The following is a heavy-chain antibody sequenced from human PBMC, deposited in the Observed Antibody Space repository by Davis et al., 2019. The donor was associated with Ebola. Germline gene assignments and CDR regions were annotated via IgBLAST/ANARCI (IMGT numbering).Heavy chain of an antibody. Sequence: GGSLRLSCAASGFTFSSYAMSWVRQAPGKGLEWVSAISGSGGSTYYADSVKGRFTISRDNSKNTLYRQMNSLRAEDTAVYYCAKDQVGHYYDSSGYIYYYYYGMDVWGQGTTVTVSS. V-gene: IGHV3-23*01. CDR2: ISGSGGST. D-gene: IGHD3-22*01. CDR3: AKDQVGHYYDSSGYIYYYYYGMDV. J-gene: IGHJ6*02. CDR1: GFTFSSYA.